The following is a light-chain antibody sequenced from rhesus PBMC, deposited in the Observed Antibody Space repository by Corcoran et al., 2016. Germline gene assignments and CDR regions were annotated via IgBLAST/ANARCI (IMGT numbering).Light chain of an antibody. J-gene: IGKJ4*01. CDR2: YAN. V-gene: IGKV1-32*01. CDR1: QGISSY. CDR3: QQCNSLPLT. Sequence: DIQLTQSPSSLSASVGDRVTITCRASQGISSYLAWYQQKPGKAPKLLIYYANSLESGVPSRFTGSGSGTEFTLTISSLQPEDFATYYCQQCNSLPLTFGGGTKVELE.